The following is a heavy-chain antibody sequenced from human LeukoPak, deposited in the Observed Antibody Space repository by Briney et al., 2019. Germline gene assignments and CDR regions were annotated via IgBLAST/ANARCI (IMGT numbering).Heavy chain of an antibody. J-gene: IGHJ6*03. CDR2: ISAYNGNT. D-gene: IGHD3-10*01. CDR1: GYTFTSYG. V-gene: IGHV1-18*01. Sequence: ASVKVSCKASGYTFTSYGISWVRQAPGQGLEWMGWISAYNGNTNYAQKLQGRVTMTTDTSTSTAYMELRSLRSDDTAVYYCARADYGSGSYYNERIGDYYYYYMDVWGKGTTVTISS. CDR3: ARADYGSGSYYNERIGDYYYYYMDV.